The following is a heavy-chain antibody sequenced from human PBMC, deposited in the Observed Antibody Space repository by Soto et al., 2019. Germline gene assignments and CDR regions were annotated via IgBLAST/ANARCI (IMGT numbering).Heavy chain of an antibody. CDR2: IYHSGTT. CDR1: GDSISSGYH. CDR3: ASADSVGCNHY. J-gene: IGHJ4*02. D-gene: IGHD2-15*01. V-gene: IGHV4-38-2*01. Sequence: SETLSLTCAVSGDSISSGYHWAWIRQPPGKGPEWVASIYHSGTTYYNPSLTRRVTISVDTSKNQFSLKLTSVNGANSAVYYCASADSVGCNHYLGQGNLVTVSS.